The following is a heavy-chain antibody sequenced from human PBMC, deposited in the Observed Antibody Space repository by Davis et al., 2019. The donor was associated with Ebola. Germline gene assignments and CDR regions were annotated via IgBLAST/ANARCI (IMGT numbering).Heavy chain of an antibody. CDR1: GGSFSGYY. J-gene: IGHJ5*02. V-gene: IGHV4-34*01. D-gene: IGHD2-2*01. CDR2: IYHSGST. CDR3: ARGFVVVPAATNWFDP. Sequence: MPSETLSLTCAVYGGSFSGYYWSWIRQPPGKGLEWIGEIYHSGSTNYNPSLKSRVTISVDTSKNQFSLKLSSVTAADTAVYYCARGFVVVPAATNWFDPWGQGTLVTVSS.